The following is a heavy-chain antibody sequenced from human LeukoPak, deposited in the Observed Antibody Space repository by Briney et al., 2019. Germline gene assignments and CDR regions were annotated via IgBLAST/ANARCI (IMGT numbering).Heavy chain of an antibody. Sequence: SQTLSPTCTVSGGSISSGGYYWSWIRQPPGKGLEWIGYIYHSGSTYYNPSLKSRATISVDRSKNQFSLKLSSVTAADTAVYYCARDPDGGNDYWGQGTLVTVSS. CDR2: IYHSGST. D-gene: IGHD4-23*01. V-gene: IGHV4-30-2*01. J-gene: IGHJ4*02. CDR3: ARDPDGGNDY. CDR1: GGSISSGGYY.